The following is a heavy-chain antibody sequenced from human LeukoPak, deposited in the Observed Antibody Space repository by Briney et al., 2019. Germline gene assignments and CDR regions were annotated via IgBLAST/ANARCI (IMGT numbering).Heavy chain of an antibody. Sequence: SVKVSCKASGGTFSSYAISWVRQAPGQGLEWMGRIIPILGIANYAQKFQGRVTITADKSTSTAYMELRSLRSDDTAVYYCAREPSYYDILTGYKGDHYFDYWGQGTLVTVSS. V-gene: IGHV1-69*04. J-gene: IGHJ4*02. CDR1: GGTFSSYA. CDR3: AREPSYYDILTGYKGDHYFDY. D-gene: IGHD3-9*01. CDR2: IIPILGIA.